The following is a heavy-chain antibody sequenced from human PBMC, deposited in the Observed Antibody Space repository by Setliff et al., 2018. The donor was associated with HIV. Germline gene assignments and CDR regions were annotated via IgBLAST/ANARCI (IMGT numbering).Heavy chain of an antibody. J-gene: IGHJ4*02. CDR3: AREVSWSFDY. Sequence: SETLSLTCTVSGGSISSYYWGWIRQPPGKGLEWIGTIYYSGSTYYNPSLKSRVTISVDTSKNQFSLKLSSVTAADTAVYYCAREVSWSFDYWGQGTLVTVSS. CDR1: GGSISSYY. D-gene: IGHD6-13*01. V-gene: IGHV4-59*05. CDR2: IYYSGST.